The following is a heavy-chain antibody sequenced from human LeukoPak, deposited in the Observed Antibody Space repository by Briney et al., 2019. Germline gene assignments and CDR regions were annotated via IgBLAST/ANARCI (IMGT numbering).Heavy chain of an antibody. CDR3: AKDQRSQYSGYARSGVDY. V-gene: IGHV3-23*01. CDR2: ISGSGGST. D-gene: IGHD5-12*01. J-gene: IGHJ4*02. Sequence: GGTLRLSCAASGFTFSSYGMSWVRQAPGKGLEWVSAISGSGGSTYYADSVKGRFTISRDNSKNTLYLQMNSLRAEDTAVYYCAKDQRSQYSGYARSGVDYWGQGTLVTVSS. CDR1: GFTFSSYG.